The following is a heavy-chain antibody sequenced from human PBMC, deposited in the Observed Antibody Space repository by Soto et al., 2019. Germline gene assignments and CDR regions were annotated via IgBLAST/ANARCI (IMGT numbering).Heavy chain of an antibody. D-gene: IGHD2-21*02. CDR3: ARCRNNCGGDCSPDYYYGMDV. J-gene: IGHJ6*02. CDR2: IIPIFGTA. Sequence: ASVKVSCKASEAHFRSYAISWVRQAPGQGLELMGGIIPIFGTANYAQKFQGIVTITADESTSTAYMELSSLRSEDTAAYYCARCRNNCGGDCSPDYYYGMDVWGQGTTVTVSS. V-gene: IGHV1-69*13. CDR1: EAHFRSYA.